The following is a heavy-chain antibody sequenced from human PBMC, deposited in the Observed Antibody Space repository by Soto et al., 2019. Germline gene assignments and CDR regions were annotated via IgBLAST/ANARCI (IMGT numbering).Heavy chain of an antibody. CDR2: IHSGGTT. D-gene: IGHD3-22*01. J-gene: IGHJ4*02. V-gene: IGHV3-53*04. Sequence: EVQLVESGGGLVQPGGSLRLSCAASGFTVSANYMSWVRQAPGKGLEWVSVIHSGGTTYYADSVKGRFTISRHNSNNTLNLQMNSLISDDTAVYFCARDRSIGLYDYWGQGPLVTVSS. CDR1: GFTVSANY. CDR3: ARDRSIGLYDY.